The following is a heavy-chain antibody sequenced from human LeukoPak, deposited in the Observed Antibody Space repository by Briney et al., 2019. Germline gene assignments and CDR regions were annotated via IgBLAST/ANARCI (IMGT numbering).Heavy chain of an antibody. CDR1: GFTFSSYA. CDR2: IPYDGSNK. Sequence: GGSLRLSCAASGFTFSSYAMHWVRQAPGKGLEWVAVIPYDGSNKYYADSVKGRFTISRDNSKNTLYLQMNSLRAEDTAVYYCARAPKAYYYGSGSYSNWFDPWGQGTLVTVSS. CDR3: ARAPKAYYYGSGSYSNWFDP. J-gene: IGHJ5*02. D-gene: IGHD3-10*01. V-gene: IGHV3-30-3*01.